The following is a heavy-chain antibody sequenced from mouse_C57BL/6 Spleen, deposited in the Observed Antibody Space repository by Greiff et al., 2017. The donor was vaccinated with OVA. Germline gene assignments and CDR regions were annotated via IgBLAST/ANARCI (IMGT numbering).Heavy chain of an antibody. V-gene: IGHV1-26*01. CDR2: INPNNGGT. CDR1: GYTFTDYY. Sequence: EVQLQQSGPELVKPGASVKISCKASGYTFTDYYMNWVKQSHGKSLEWIGDINPNNGGTSYNQKFKGKATLTVDKSSSTAYMELRSLTSEDSAVYYCARGVYPYAMDYWGQGTSVTVSS. D-gene: IGHD5-1-1*01. CDR3: ARGVYPYAMDY. J-gene: IGHJ4*01.